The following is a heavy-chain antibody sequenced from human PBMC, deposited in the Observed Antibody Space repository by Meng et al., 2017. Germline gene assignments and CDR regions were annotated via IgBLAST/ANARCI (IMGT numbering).Heavy chain of an antibody. CDR3: ARESYYVNAFDI. Sequence: GGSLRLSCAASGFTFSSYAMHGVRQAPGKGLEWVAVISYDGSNKYYADSVKGRFTISRDNSKNTLYLQMNSLRAEDTAVYYCARESYYVNAFDIWGQGTMVTVSS. CDR1: GFTFSSYA. V-gene: IGHV3-30*04. CDR2: ISYDGSNK. D-gene: IGHD3-3*01. J-gene: IGHJ3*02.